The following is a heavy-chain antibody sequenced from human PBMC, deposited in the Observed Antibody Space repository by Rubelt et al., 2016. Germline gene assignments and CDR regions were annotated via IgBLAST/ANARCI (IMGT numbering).Heavy chain of an antibody. Sequence: GGSLRLSCAASGFTFSSYAMSWVRQAPGKGLEWVSAISGSGGSTYYADSVKGRFTISRDNSKNTLYLQMNSLRAEDTAVYYCAKDDSLYYDYVWGAFDYWGQGTLVTVSS. V-gene: IGHV3-23*01. CDR1: GFTFSSYA. CDR2: ISGSGGST. J-gene: IGHJ4*02. CDR3: AKDDSLYYDYVWGAFDY. D-gene: IGHD3-16*01.